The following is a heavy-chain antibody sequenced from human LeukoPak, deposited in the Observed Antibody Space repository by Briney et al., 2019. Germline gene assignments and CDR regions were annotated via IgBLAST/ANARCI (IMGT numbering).Heavy chain of an antibody. Sequence: ASVKVSCKASGGTFSSYAISWVRQAPGQGLEWMGGIIPIFGTANYAQKFQGRVTITADESTSTAYMELSSLRSEDTAAYYCARAMVRGVRYFDYWGQGTLVTVSS. V-gene: IGHV1-69*13. D-gene: IGHD3-10*01. CDR1: GGTFSSYA. CDR3: ARAMVRGVRYFDY. CDR2: IIPIFGTA. J-gene: IGHJ4*02.